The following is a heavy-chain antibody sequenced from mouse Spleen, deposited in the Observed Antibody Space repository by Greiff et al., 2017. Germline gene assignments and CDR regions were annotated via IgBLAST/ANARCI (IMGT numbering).Heavy chain of an antibody. CDR3: ARNLGAARALYYAMDY. CDR1: GFSLTSYG. Sequence: VKLMESGPGLVQPSQSLSITCTVSGFSLTSYGVHWVRQSPGKGLEWLGVIWSGGSTDYNAAFISRLSISKDNSKSQVFFKMNSLQADDTAIYYCARNLGAARALYYAMDYWGQGTSVTVSS. J-gene: IGHJ4*01. CDR2: IWSGGST. V-gene: IGHV2-4-1*01. D-gene: IGHD3-1*01.